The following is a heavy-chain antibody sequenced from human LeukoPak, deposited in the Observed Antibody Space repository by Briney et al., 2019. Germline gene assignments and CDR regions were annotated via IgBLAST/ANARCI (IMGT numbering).Heavy chain of an antibody. V-gene: IGHV3-30*04. J-gene: IGHJ4*02. CDR1: GFTFSSYT. CDR3: GGEKGRGGGGAFDY. D-gene: IGHD3-16*01. Sequence: PGRSLRLSCVASGFTFSSYTMYWVRQAPGKGLEWLAVISYDGSNKFYADSVKGRFTISRDNSNNTLFVQMNSLRPEDPAEYYWGGEKGRGGGGAFDYWGQGALVTVSS. CDR2: ISYDGSNK.